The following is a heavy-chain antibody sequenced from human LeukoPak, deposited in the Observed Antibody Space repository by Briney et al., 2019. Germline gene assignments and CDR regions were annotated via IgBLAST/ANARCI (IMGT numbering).Heavy chain of an antibody. CDR3: ARATYSSSLGY. V-gene: IGHV4-34*01. Sequence: SETLFLTCAVYGGSFRGYYWSWIRQPPGKGLEWIGEINHSGSTNYNPSLKSRVTISVDTSKNQFSLKLSSVTAADTAVYYCARATYSSSLGYWGQGTLVTVYS. D-gene: IGHD6-13*01. J-gene: IGHJ4*02. CDR2: INHSGST. CDR1: GGSFRGYY.